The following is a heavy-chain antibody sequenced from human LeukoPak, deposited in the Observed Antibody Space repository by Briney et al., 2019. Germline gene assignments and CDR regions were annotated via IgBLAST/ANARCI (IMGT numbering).Heavy chain of an antibody. CDR3: AKDPRDGFQIRGYFQH. V-gene: IGHV3-43*02. J-gene: IGHJ1*01. CDR2: ISGDGGST. D-gene: IGHD5-24*01. Sequence: GGSLRLSCAASGFTFDDYAMHWVRQAPGKGLEWVSLISGDGGSTYYADSVKGRFTISRDNSKNSLYLQMNSLRTEDTALYYCAKDPRDGFQIRGYFQHWGQGTLVTVSS. CDR1: GFTFDDYA.